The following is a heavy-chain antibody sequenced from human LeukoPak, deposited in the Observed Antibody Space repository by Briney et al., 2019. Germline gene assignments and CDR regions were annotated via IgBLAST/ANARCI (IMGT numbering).Heavy chain of an antibody. V-gene: IGHV1-18*01. Sequence: GASVKLSCKTSGYTFNNYGISWARQAPGQGLEWMGWISGYNGNTNYAQKLQDRVTMTTDTSTSTAYMELRSLISDDTAVYYCARDLLDDGLVGAYIYWGQGTLVTVSS. J-gene: IGHJ4*02. CDR2: ISGYNGNT. CDR3: ARDLLDDGLVGAYIY. D-gene: IGHD1-26*01. CDR1: GYTFNNYG.